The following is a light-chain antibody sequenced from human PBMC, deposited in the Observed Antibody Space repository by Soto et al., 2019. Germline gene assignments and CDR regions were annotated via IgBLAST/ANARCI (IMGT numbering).Light chain of an antibody. CDR3: QQYDNLPLT. CDR1: KEIRNY. V-gene: IGKV1-33*01. Sequence: DIKMTHSHSSLSDFVEERVPIPCQASKEIRNYLNWYQQKPGKAPKLLIYDASNLETGVPSRFSGSGSGTDFTFTISSLQPEDIATYYCQQYDNLPLTFGGGTKVEIK. J-gene: IGKJ4*01. CDR2: DAS.